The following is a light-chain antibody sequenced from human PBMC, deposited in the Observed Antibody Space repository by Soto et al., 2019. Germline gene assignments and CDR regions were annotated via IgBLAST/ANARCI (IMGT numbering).Light chain of an antibody. V-gene: IGKV1-5*03. Sequence: DIQMTQSPSTLSASVGDRFTITCRASQSIRSWLAWYQQKPGKAPRLLIYKASSLESGVPSRFSGSGSGTDFTLTISSLEPEDFAVYYCQQRGDWPPITFGQGTRLEIK. J-gene: IGKJ5*01. CDR2: KAS. CDR3: QQRGDWPPIT. CDR1: QSIRSW.